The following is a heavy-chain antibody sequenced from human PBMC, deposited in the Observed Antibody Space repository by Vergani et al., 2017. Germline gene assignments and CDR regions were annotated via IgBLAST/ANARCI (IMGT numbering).Heavy chain of an antibody. J-gene: IGHJ6*02. Sequence: QVQLQESGPGLVKPSETLSLTCTVSGGSISSYYWSWIRQPPGKGLEWIGYIYYSGSTNYNPSLKSRVTISVDTSKNQCSLKLSSVTAADTAVYYCARGGAYCGGDCYSAVLYYYYGMDVWGQGTTVTVSS. CDR1: GGSISSYY. CDR2: IYYSGST. V-gene: IGHV4-59*01. D-gene: IGHD2-21*02. CDR3: ARGGAYCGGDCYSAVLYYYYGMDV.